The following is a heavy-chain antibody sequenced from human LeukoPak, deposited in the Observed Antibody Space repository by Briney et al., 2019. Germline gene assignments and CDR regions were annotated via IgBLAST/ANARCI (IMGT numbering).Heavy chain of an antibody. D-gene: IGHD4-17*01. V-gene: IGHV3-7*01. J-gene: IGHJ4*02. CDR2: INPEGRKL. CDR1: GFGLSSYW. Sequence: GGPLRLSCAPSGFGLSSYWMPWVPQAPGKAREWVANINPEGRKLYSVHPVKGRFPISRDNAQNSLYLHMKSRRGEDTAWFSCATHYDRTIDCWGQGTLVTVTS. CDR3: ATHYDRTIDC.